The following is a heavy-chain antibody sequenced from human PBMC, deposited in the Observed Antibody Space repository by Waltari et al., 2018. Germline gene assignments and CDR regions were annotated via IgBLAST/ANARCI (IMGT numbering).Heavy chain of an antibody. J-gene: IGHJ6*02. CDR1: GYTLTELS. V-gene: IGHV1-24*01. CDR2: FDPEDGET. CDR3: ATITMVRGVIKGYYYYGMDV. D-gene: IGHD3-10*01. Sequence: QVQLVQSGAEVKKPGASVKVSCKVSGYTLTELSMHWVRQAPGKGLEWMGGFDPEDGETIYAQKLQGRVTMTEETATDTAYMELSSLRSEDTAVYYCATITMVRGVIKGYYYYGMDVWGQGTTVTVSS.